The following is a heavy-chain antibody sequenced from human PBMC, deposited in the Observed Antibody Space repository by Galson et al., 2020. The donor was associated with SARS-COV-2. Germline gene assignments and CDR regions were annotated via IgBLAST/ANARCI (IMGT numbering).Heavy chain of an antibody. CDR3: ARTDSDVFIGYWGFDY. J-gene: IGHJ4*02. CDR1: GYTFTNYG. Sequence: ASVKVSCKASGYTFTNYGISWVRQAPGQGLEWLGWISGYKGNTNYAQRLQGRFTMTTDTSTNTAYMELRSLRSNDTAVYYCARTDSDVFIGYWGFDYWGQGTLVAVSS. D-gene: IGHD3-9*01. V-gene: IGHV1-18*01. CDR2: ISGYKGNT.